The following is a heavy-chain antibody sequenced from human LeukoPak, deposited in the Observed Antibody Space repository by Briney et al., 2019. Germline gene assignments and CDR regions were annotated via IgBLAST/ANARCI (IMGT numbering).Heavy chain of an antibody. CDR1: GYSISSGYY. D-gene: IGHD2-21*02. V-gene: IGHV4-38-2*01. CDR3: ARHVGVVVVTAIPDY. CDR2: IYYSGST. J-gene: IGHJ4*02. Sequence: PSETLSLTCAVSGYSISSGYYWGWIRQPPGKGLEWIGSIYYSGSTYYNPSLKSRVTISVDTSKNQFSLKLSSVTAADTAVYYCARHVGVVVVTAIPDYWGQGTLVTVSS.